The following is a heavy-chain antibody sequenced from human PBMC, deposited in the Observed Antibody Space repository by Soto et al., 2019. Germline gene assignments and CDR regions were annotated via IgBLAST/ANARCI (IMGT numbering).Heavy chain of an antibody. Sequence: PSETLSLTCPVSGGSISSGDYYWSWIRQPPGKGLEWIGYIYYSGSTYYNPSLKSRVTISVDTSKNQFSLKLSSVTAADTAVYYCARDREYYYYGMDVWGQGTTVTVSS. CDR1: GGSISSGDYY. V-gene: IGHV4-30-4*01. CDR2: IYYSGST. J-gene: IGHJ6*02. CDR3: ARDREYYYYGMDV.